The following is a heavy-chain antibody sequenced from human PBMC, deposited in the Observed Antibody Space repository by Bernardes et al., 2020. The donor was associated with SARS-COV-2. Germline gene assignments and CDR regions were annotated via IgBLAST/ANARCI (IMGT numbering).Heavy chain of an antibody. Sequence: VGSLRLSCAASGFTFSSYAMHWVRQAPGKGLEWVAVISYDGSNKYYADSVKGRFTISRDNSKNTLYLQMNSLRAEDTAVYYCARVMRGIAARPDFYYYYGMDVWGQGTTVTVSS. D-gene: IGHD6-6*01. CDR3: ARVMRGIAARPDFYYYYGMDV. CDR1: GFTFSSYA. J-gene: IGHJ6*02. CDR2: ISYDGSNK. V-gene: IGHV3-30-3*01.